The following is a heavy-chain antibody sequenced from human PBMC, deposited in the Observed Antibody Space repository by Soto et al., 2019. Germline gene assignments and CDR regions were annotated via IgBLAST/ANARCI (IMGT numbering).Heavy chain of an antibody. CDR3: ARVGTPRVFGSGLYYFDY. Sequence: GGSLRLSCAASGFTFSSYGMHWVRQAPGKGLEWVAVIWYDGSNKYYGDSVKGRFTISRDNSKNTLYLQMNSLRAEDTAVFYCARVGTPRVFGSGLYYFDYWGQGTLVTVSS. CDR1: GFTFSSYG. CDR2: IWYDGSNK. V-gene: IGHV3-33*01. J-gene: IGHJ4*02. D-gene: IGHD3-10*01.